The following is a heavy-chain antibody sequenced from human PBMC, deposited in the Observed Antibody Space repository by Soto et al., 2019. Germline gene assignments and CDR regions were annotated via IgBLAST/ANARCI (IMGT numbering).Heavy chain of an antibody. Sequence: SETLSLTCTVSGGSISSGDCYWSWIRQPPGKGLEWIGYIYYSGSTYYNPSLKSRVTISVETSKNQFSLKLSSVTAADTAVYYCARGSLVPAADNWFDPWGQGTLVTVSS. V-gene: IGHV4-30-4*01. D-gene: IGHD2-2*01. J-gene: IGHJ5*02. CDR3: ARGSLVPAADNWFDP. CDR1: GGSISSGDCY. CDR2: IYYSGST.